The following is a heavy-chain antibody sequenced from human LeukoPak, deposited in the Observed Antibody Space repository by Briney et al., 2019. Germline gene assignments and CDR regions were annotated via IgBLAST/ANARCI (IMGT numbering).Heavy chain of an antibody. J-gene: IGHJ4*02. CDR1: GYTFTSYD. CDR2: MNPNSGNT. D-gene: IGHD3-3*01. CDR3: ARGATLYDFWSGYQNFDY. V-gene: IGHV1-8*01. Sequence: ASVKVSCKASGYTFTSYDINWVRQATGQGLEWMGWMNPNSGNTDYAQKFQGRVTMTRNTSISTAYVELSSLRSEDTAVYYCARGATLYDFWSGYQNFDYWGQGTLVTVSS.